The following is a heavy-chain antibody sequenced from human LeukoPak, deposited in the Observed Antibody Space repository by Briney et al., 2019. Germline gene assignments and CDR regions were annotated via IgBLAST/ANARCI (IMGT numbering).Heavy chain of an antibody. V-gene: IGHV4-39*01. CDR3: ARHDNAATGNFDY. D-gene: IGHD1-1*01. CDR1: GGSISSSSSY. J-gene: IGHJ4*02. CDR2: IYYSGST. Sequence: PSETLSLTCTVSGGSISSSSSYWGWIRQPPGKGLEWIGTIYYSGSTYYNPSLKSRVTISVDTSKNQFSLKLSSVTAADTAVYYCARHDNAATGNFDYWGQGTLVTVSS.